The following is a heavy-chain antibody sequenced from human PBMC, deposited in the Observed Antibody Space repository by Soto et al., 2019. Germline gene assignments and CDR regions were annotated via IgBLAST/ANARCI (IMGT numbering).Heavy chain of an antibody. CDR2: IYYSGST. CDR1: GGSISSYY. J-gene: IGHJ4*02. V-gene: IGHV4-59*08. D-gene: IGHD3-22*01. Sequence: PSETLSLTCTVSGGSISSYYWSWIRQPPGKGLEWIGYIYYSGSTNYNPSLKSRVTISVDTSKNQFSLKLSSVTAADTAVYYCARLDYYDSSGYYYSAYYFDYWGQGTLVTVSS. CDR3: ARLDYYDSSGYYYSAYYFDY.